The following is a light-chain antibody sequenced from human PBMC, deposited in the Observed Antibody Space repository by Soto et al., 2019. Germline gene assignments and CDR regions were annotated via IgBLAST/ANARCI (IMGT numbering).Light chain of an antibody. Sequence: QSALTQPPSASGSPGQSVTISCTGTSSDVGTYNSVSWYQQHPGKAPKLMMYEVTKRPAGVPDRFSGSKSGNTASLTVSGLQAEDEADYYCSPYAGTHIVFGIGTKLTVL. J-gene: IGLJ1*01. CDR3: SPYAGTHIV. V-gene: IGLV2-8*01. CDR2: EVT. CDR1: SSDVGTYNS.